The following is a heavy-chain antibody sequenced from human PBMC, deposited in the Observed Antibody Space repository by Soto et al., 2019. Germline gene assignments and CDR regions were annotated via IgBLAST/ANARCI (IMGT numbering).Heavy chain of an antibody. V-gene: IGHV4-39*01. Sequence: QLQLQESGPGLVKPSETLSLTCTFSGGSISSGSYYWGWIHQPPGKGLEWIGSVYYSGGNYNNPALKSRVTMSVDSSKNQCSLKLSSVTAADSAIYYCARQAVRGSSFADFDCWGQGTMVTVSS. CDR2: VYYSGGN. J-gene: IGHJ4*02. CDR1: GGSISSGSYY. D-gene: IGHD1-26*01. CDR3: ARQAVRGSSFADFDC.